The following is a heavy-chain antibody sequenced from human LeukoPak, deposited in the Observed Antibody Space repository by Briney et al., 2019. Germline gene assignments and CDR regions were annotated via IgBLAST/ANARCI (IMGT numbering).Heavy chain of an antibody. D-gene: IGHD5-12*01. CDR1: GFTFSSYS. CDR2: ISSSSSSYI. V-gene: IGHV3-21*01. J-gene: IGHJ4*02. CDR3: ARPVDYNAGDY. Sequence: PGGSLRLSCAASGFTFSSYSMNWVRQAPGKGLEWVSSISSSSSSYIYYADSVKGRFTISRDNAKNSLYLQMNSLRAEDTAVYYCARPVDYNAGDYWGQGTLVTVSS.